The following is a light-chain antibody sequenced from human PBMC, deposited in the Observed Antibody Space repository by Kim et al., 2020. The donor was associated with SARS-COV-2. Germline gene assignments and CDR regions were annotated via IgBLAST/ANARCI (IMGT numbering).Light chain of an antibody. V-gene: IGKV1-NL1*01. CDR2: ATS. J-gene: IGKJ4*01. CDR1: HGISNS. Sequence: ASGGDRLTLTCRASHGISNSLAWYQQRLGKAPKLLLSATSKLERGVPSRFSGSGSGTTYTLTISNLQPEDLAIYYCQQYYSHPLTFGGGTKVDIK. CDR3: QQYYSHPLT.